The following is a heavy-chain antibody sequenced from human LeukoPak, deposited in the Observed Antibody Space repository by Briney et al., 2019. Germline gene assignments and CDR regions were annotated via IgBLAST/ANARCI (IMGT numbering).Heavy chain of an antibody. J-gene: IGHJ1*01. D-gene: IGHD2-21*02. CDR1: GFTFSSYS. V-gene: IGHV3-48*01. Sequence: GGSLRLSCAASGFTFSSYSMNWVRQAPGKGLEWVSYISSSSSTIYYADSVKGRLTISRDNAKNSLYLQMNSLRAEDTAVYYCARDAYCGGDCWPHFQHWGQGTLVTVSS. CDR2: ISSSSSTI. CDR3: ARDAYCGGDCWPHFQH.